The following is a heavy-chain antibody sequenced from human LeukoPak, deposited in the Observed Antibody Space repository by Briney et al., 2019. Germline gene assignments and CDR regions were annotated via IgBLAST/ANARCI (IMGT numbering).Heavy chain of an antibody. CDR2: ISYDGSNK. V-gene: IGHV3-30-3*01. Sequence: GGSLRLSCAASGFTFNSFVMSWVRQAPGKGLEWVAVISYDGSNKYYADSVKGRFTISRDNSKNTLYLQMNSLRAEDTAVYYCARDWTHYYDSSGYYPQADYWGQGTLVTVSS. J-gene: IGHJ4*02. D-gene: IGHD3-22*01. CDR3: ARDWTHYYDSSGYYPQADY. CDR1: GFTFNSFV.